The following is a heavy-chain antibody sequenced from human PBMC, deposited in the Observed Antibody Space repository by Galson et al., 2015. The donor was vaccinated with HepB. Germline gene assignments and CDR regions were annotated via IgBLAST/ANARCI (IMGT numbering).Heavy chain of an antibody. CDR2: IRSKASSHAT. Sequence: PRLSCAASGFTFSGSAIHWVRQASGKGLEWVGRIRSKASSHATAYTASLKGRFTISRDDSKNTAYLHMNSLKTEDTAVYYCARLGDLSGYSSLWGQGTLVTVSS. CDR3: ARLGDLSGYSSL. CDR1: GFTFSGSA. D-gene: IGHD6-19*01. J-gene: IGHJ4*02. V-gene: IGHV3-73*01.